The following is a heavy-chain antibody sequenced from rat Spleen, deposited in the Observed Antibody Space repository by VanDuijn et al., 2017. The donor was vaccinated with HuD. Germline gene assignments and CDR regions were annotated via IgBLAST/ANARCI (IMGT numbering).Heavy chain of an antibody. CDR1: GFSLTSNS. CDR2: IWSGGTT. J-gene: IGHJ2*01. V-gene: IGHV2-1*01. CDR3: ARGSVFFDY. Sequence: QVQLKESGPGLVQPSQTLSLTCTVSGFSLTSNSVHWVRQPPGKGLEWMGAIWSGGTTEYNSAIKSRLSISRDTSKSQVFLKMNSLQTEDTAMYFCARGSVFFDYWGQGVMVTVSS.